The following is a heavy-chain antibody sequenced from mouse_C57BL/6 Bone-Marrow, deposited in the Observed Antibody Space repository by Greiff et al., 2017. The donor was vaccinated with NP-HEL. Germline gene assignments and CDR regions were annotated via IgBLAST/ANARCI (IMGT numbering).Heavy chain of an antibody. J-gene: IGHJ1*03. D-gene: IGHD1-1*01. CDR1: GYTFTDYY. CDR2: IYPGSGNT. CDR3: ARSLITTVVARGYFDV. V-gene: IGHV1-76*01. Sequence: VQLQQSGAELVRPGASVKLSCKASGYTFTDYYINWVKQRPGQGLEWIARIYPGSGNTYYNEKFKGKATLTAEKSSSTAYMQLSSLTSEDSAVYFGARSLITTVVARGYFDVWGTGTTVTVSS.